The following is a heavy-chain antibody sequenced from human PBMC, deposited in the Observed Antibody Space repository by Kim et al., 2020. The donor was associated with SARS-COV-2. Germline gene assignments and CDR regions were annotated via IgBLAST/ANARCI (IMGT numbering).Heavy chain of an antibody. CDR1: GDSVSSNSAA. D-gene: IGHD2-2*01. CDR3: ARGGLTYRDHIVVVPALDY. CDR2: TYYRSKWYN. J-gene: IGHJ4*02. Sequence: SQTLSLTCAISGDSVSSNSAAWNWLRQSPSRGLEWLGRTYYRSKWYNDYAVSVKSRITINPDTSKNQFSLQLNSVTPEDTAVYYCARGGLTYRDHIVVVPALDYWGQGTLVTVSS. V-gene: IGHV6-1*01.